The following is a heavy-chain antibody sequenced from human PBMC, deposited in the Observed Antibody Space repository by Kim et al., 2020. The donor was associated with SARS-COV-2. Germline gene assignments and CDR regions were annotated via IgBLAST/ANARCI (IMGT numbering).Heavy chain of an antibody. CDR2: IFYGGST. J-gene: IGHJ4*02. V-gene: IGHV4-59*08. Sequence: SETLSLTCTVSGGSVSTYYWSWIRQPPGKGLEWIGYIFYGGSTNYNPSLKSRVTISVEMSKNQFSLKLSSVTAADTAVYYCARKIQGRGYTFDYWGQGTLVTASS. CDR1: GGSVSTYY. D-gene: IGHD5-18*01. CDR3: ARKIQGRGYTFDY.